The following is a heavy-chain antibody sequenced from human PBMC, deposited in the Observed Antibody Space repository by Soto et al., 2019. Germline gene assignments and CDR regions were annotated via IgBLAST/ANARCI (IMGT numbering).Heavy chain of an antibody. J-gene: IGHJ4*02. CDR2: IMPFFGSG. V-gene: IGHV1-69*01. CDR3: ARDRAGYYSHFVY. Sequence: QVYLVQSGAEVKKPGCSVKVSCKALRGTFTNYAFSWVRQAPGQGLEWMGGIMPFFGSGTYAQKFQGRIKITADESTSSVYLELTSLRSEDTAVYYCARDRAGYYSHFVYWGQGTLVTVSS. D-gene: IGHD3-22*01. CDR1: RGTFTNYA.